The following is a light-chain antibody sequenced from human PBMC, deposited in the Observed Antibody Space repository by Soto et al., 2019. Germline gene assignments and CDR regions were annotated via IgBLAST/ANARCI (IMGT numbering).Light chain of an antibody. Sequence: DIQMTQSPPTLSAYVEDRVTIPCRASQTISTWMAWYQQKPGKAPKLLVYDASTLQSGVASRFSGSGSGTDFTLTISSLQPEDFATYYCQQTNSFPLPFGGGTKVDIK. CDR2: DAS. J-gene: IGKJ4*01. V-gene: IGKV1-12*01. CDR1: QTISTW. CDR3: QQTNSFPLP.